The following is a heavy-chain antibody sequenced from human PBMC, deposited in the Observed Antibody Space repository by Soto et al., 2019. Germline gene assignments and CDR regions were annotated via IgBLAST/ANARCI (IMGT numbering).Heavy chain of an antibody. CDR3: ARDGTSYDFWSGYYTSFCWFDP. Sequence: QVQLVQSGAEVKKPGSSVKVSCKASGGTFSSYAISWVRQAPGQGLEWMGGIIPIFGTANYAQKFQGRVTITADESTSTAYMELSNLRSEDTAVYYCARDGTSYDFWSGYYTSFCWFDPWGQGTLVTVSS. D-gene: IGHD3-3*01. CDR1: GGTFSSYA. V-gene: IGHV1-69*01. J-gene: IGHJ5*02. CDR2: IIPIFGTA.